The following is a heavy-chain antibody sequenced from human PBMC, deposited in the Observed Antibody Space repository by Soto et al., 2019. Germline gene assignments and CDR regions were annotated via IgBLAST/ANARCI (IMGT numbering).Heavy chain of an antibody. CDR3: ARDNYDFWTGYYPLHYYYYGTDV. Sequence: GSLRLSCAASGFTFSSYAMSWVRQAPGKGLEWFSAISGSGGITYYAVTVKGRFTISRDNAKNSLYLQTNSLRAEDTAVYYCARDNYDFWTGYYPLHYYYYGTDVWGQGTTVTVSS. CDR2: ISGSGGIT. D-gene: IGHD3-3*01. V-gene: IGHV3-23*01. CDR1: GFTFSSYA. J-gene: IGHJ6*02.